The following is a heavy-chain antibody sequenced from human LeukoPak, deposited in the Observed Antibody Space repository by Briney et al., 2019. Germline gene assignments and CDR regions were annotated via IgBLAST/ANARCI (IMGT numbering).Heavy chain of an antibody. J-gene: IGHJ4*02. CDR1: GFTFSSYW. D-gene: IGHD3-22*01. V-gene: IGHV3-21*01. Sequence: GGSLRLSCAASGFTFSSYWMSWVRQAPGKGLQWVSSISSSSSYIYYADSVKGRFTISRDNAKNSLYLQMNSLRAEDTAVYYCARAPNYDSSGHWGQGTLVTVSS. CDR2: ISSSSSYI. CDR3: ARAPNYDSSGH.